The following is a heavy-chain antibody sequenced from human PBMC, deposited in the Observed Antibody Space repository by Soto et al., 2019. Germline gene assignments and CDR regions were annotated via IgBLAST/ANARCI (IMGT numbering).Heavy chain of an antibody. CDR2: MYYGGRT. Sequence: QVQLQQSGPGLVKFSETLSLTCTVSGGSISSYYWSWIRQPPGKGLEWIGYMYYGGRTNYNPSLKSRVTISVDTSKMQVSLKLSSVTAADTAVYFCARGTPSPLIVRSSRGPWFDPWGQGTLVTVSS. J-gene: IGHJ5*02. CDR3: ARGTPSPLIVRSSRGPWFDP. D-gene: IGHD2-15*01. V-gene: IGHV4-59*08. CDR1: GGSISSYY.